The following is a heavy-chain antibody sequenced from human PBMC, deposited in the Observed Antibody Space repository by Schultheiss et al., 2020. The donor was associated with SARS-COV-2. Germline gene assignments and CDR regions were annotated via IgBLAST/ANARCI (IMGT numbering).Heavy chain of an antibody. CDR2: TSFDGSNK. CDR3: ARPQGSEPGWAYFYYYMDV. D-gene: IGHD6-25*01. CDR1: GFNFNNFA. J-gene: IGHJ6*03. Sequence: GESLKISCATSGFNFNNFALHWVRQAPGRGLEWMAVTSFDGSNKYYADSVKGRFTISRDNSKKMMYLQMNSVRLEDTAVYYCARPQGSEPGWAYFYYYMDVWGTGTTVTVSS. V-gene: IGHV3-30*01.